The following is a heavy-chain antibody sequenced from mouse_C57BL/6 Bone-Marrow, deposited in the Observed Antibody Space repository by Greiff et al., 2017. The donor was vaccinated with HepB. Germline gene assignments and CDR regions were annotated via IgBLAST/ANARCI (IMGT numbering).Heavy chain of an antibody. V-gene: IGHV5-15*04. Sequence: EVMLVESGGGLVQPGGSLKLSCAASGFTFSDYGMAWVRQAPRKGPEWVAFISNLAYSIYYADTVTGRFTISRENAKNTLYLEMSSLRSEDTAMYYCARVGDDGYPLDYWGQGTSVTVSS. J-gene: IGHJ4*01. CDR1: GFTFSDYG. D-gene: IGHD2-3*01. CDR3: ARVGDDGYPLDY. CDR2: ISNLAYSI.